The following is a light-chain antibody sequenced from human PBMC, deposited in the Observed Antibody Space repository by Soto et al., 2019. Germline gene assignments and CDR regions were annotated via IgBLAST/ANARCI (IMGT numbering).Light chain of an antibody. V-gene: IGKV1-5*01. CDR3: QQYNYWPPIT. J-gene: IGKJ5*01. Sequence: DIQMTQSPSTLSASVGDRVTITCRASQSISSWLAWYQQKPGKAPKLLIYAASTLQSGVPSRFSGSGSGTDFTLTISCLQSEDSAVYYCQQYNYWPPITFGQGTRLEIK. CDR2: AAS. CDR1: QSISSW.